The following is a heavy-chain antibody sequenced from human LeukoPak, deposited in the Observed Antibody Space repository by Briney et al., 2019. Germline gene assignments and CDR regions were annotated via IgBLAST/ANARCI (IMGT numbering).Heavy chain of an antibody. CDR2: IYHSGST. V-gene: IGHV4-38-2*01. Sequence: SETLSLTCAVSSFSISSGYYFWGWIRQPPGKGLGWIGYIYHSGSTYYNPSLKSRDTLSVDTSKNQFSLKLSSVTAAHTAVYYCARRPQSYYYMDAWGKGTTVTV. J-gene: IGHJ6*03. CDR1: SFSISSGYY. CDR3: ARRPQSYYYMDA.